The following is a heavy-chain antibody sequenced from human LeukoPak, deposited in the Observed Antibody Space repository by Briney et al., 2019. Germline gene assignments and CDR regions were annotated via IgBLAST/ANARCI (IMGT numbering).Heavy chain of an antibody. V-gene: IGHV3-23*01. D-gene: IGHD2-15*01. CDR2: ISGSGGST. J-gene: IGHJ3*02. CDR3: AKVYCSGGSCYSWANAFDI. Sequence: GGSLRLSCAASGFTFSSYAMSWVRQAPGKGLEWVSAISGSGGSTYYADSVKGRFTISRDNSKNTLYLQMNSLRAEDTAVYYCAKVYCSGGSCYSWANAFDIWGQGTMVTVSS. CDR1: GFTFSSYA.